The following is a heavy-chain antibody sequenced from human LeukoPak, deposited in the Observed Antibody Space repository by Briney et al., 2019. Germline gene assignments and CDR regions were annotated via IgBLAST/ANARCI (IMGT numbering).Heavy chain of an antibody. CDR2: IKPDGSQK. CDR1: GFTFSSYW. D-gene: IGHD3-22*01. Sequence: PGGSLRLSCAASGFTFSSYWMSWVRQAPGKGLEWVANIKPDGSQKYCVDSVKGRFTISRDNAKNALYLQMYSLRAEDTAVYYCARGDYYYDGTTYFNDAFDIWGQGTMVTVSS. V-gene: IGHV3-7*01. J-gene: IGHJ3*02. CDR3: ARGDYYYDGTTYFNDAFDI.